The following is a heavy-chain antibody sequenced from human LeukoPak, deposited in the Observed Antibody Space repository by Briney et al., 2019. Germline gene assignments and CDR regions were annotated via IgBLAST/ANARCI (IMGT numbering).Heavy chain of an antibody. V-gene: IGHV4-39*07. D-gene: IGHD3-3*01. CDR1: GGSISSSSYY. CDR3: ARRTYDLWSGDYTGAFDI. CDR2: IYYSGST. J-gene: IGHJ3*02. Sequence: SETLSLTCTVSGGSISSSSYYWGWIRQPPGKGLEWIGSIYYSGSTYYNPSLKSRVTISVDTSKKQFSLKVSSVTAADTAVYYCARRTYDLWSGDYTGAFDIWGQGTMVTVSS.